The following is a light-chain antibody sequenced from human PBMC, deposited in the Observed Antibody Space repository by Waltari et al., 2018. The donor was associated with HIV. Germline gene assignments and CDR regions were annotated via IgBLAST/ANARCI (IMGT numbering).Light chain of an antibody. J-gene: IGKJ2*01. CDR3: QQYYSPPYT. V-gene: IGKV4-1*01. Sequence: EIVMTQSPDSLAVSLGERATINCKSSQTILYTYKNKYSLARYQQRPGQPPKLLIYWASTRESGVPDRFTGSGSGTDFTLTISSLQAEDVAVYYCQQYYSPPYTFGQGTELQIK. CDR1: QTILYTYKNKYS. CDR2: WAS.